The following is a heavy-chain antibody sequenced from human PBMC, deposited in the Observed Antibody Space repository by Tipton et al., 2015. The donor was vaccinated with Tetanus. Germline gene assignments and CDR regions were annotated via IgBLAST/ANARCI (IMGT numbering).Heavy chain of an antibody. D-gene: IGHD3-16*02. Sequence: QSGAEVKKPGASVKVSCKTSGYTFSNYGVSWVRQAPGRGLEWMGWISAYNGDTNTAQNLQGRVTMTTDTSTSTASMEVRSLTYDDTAVYYCARDAGPVYIWGNYRFPFDYWGQGTLVTVSS. CDR2: ISAYNGDT. CDR1: GYTFSNYG. CDR3: ARDAGPVYIWGNYRFPFDY. V-gene: IGHV1-18*01. J-gene: IGHJ4*02.